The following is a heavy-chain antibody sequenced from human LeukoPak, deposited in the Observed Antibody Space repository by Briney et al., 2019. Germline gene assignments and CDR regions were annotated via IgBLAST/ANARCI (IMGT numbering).Heavy chain of an antibody. CDR1: GGSISSGDYY. D-gene: IGHD3-10*01. J-gene: IGHJ4*02. Sequence: PSETLSLTCTVSGGSISSGDYYWSWIRQPPGKGLEWIGYIYYSGSTYYNPSLKSRATISVDTSKNQFSLKLSSVTAADTAVYYCARAISDGSGSYYTGWGQGTLVTVSS. CDR3: ARAISDGSGSYYTG. V-gene: IGHV4-30-4*01. CDR2: IYYSGST.